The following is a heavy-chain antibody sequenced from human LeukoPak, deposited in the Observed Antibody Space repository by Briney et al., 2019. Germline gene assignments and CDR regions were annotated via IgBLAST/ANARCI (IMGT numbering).Heavy chain of an antibody. D-gene: IGHD6-13*01. CDR1: GLTFNNFG. J-gene: IGHJ4*02. CDR3: ARDPKYSSTDY. V-gene: IGHV3-21*01. Sequence: GGSLRLSCAASGLTFNNFGMNWVRQAPGKGLEWVSSISSSSSYIYYADSVKGRFTISRDNAKNSLYLQMNSLRAEDTAVYYCARDPKYSSTDYWGQGTLVTVSS. CDR2: ISSSSSYI.